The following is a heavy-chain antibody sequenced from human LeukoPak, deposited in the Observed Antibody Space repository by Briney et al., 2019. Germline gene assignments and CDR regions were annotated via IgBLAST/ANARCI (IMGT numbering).Heavy chain of an antibody. CDR3: ARDYDSSGYYCEVFDY. CDR2: IKGDGSHT. J-gene: IGHJ4*02. V-gene: IGHV3-74*01. D-gene: IGHD3-22*01. Sequence: GGSLRLSCAASGFTFSNYWMHWVRQAPGKGLVWVSRIKGDGSHTIYADSVKGRFTISRDNAKNTLYLQMKSLRAEDTAVYYCARDYDSSGYYCEVFDYWGQGTLVTVSS. CDR1: GFTFSNYW.